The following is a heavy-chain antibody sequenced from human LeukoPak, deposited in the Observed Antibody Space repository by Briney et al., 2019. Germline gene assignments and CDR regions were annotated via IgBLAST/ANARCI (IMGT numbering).Heavy chain of an antibody. CDR2: ITTISHYI. J-gene: IGHJ5*02. Sequence: PGGSLRLSCAASGFTLSAYHMNWVRQAPGKGLEWLSSITTISHYIYYAGAVRGRFTISRDNAKNSLYLQMNSLRGEDTAVYYCARSGGPGTYHQLRYNWFDPWGQETLVSVSS. D-gene: IGHD3-10*01. CDR3: ARSGGPGTYHQLRYNWFDP. V-gene: IGHV3-21*01. CDR1: GFTLSAYH.